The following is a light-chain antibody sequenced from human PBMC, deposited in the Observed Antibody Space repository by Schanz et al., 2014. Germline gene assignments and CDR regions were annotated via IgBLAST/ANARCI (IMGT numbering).Light chain of an antibody. V-gene: IGLV2-23*01. J-gene: IGLJ1*01. CDR1: NSDVGEYKF. CDR2: EDD. CDR3: CSYAGLATYV. Sequence: QSALSQPASVSGSPGQSITISCTGTNSDVGEYKFVSWYQQHPGEAPKLMIYEDDMRPSGVSNRFSGSKSGNTASLTISGRQPEDEADYHCCSYAGLATYVFGTGTKLTVL.